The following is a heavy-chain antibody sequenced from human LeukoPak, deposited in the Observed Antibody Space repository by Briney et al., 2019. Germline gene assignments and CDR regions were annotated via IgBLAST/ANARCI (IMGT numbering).Heavy chain of an antibody. J-gene: IGHJ4*02. CDR3: ARGRDGYRNPFDY. CDR2: INPNSGGT. D-gene: IGHD5-24*01. CDR1: GYTFTGYY. V-gene: IGHV1-2*02. Sequence: ASVKVSCKASGYTFTGYYTHWVRQAPGQGLEWMGWINPNSGGTNYAQKFQGRVTMTRDTSISTAYMELSRLRSDDTAVYYCARGRDGYRNPFDYWGQGTLVTVSS.